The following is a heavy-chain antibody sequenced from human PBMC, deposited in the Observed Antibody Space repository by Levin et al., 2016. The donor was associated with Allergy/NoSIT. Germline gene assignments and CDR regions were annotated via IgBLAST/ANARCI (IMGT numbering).Heavy chain of an antibody. D-gene: IGHD1-26*01. V-gene: IGHV4-30-2*04. CDR3: ARFSSGSYSHFDY. CDR2: IYYSGST. J-gene: IGHJ4*02. Sequence: RQAPGKGLEWIGYIYYSGSTYYNPSLKSRVTISVDTSKNQFSLKLSSVTAADTAVYYCARFSSGSYSHFDYWGQGTLVTVSS.